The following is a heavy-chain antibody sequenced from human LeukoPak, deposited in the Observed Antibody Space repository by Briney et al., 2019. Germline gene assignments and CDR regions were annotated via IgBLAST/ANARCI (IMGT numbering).Heavy chain of an antibody. V-gene: IGHV4-59*11. Sequence: PSETLSLTCTVSGGSISSHHWSWIRQPPGKGLEWIGYIYYSGSTNYNPSLKSRVTISVDTSKNQFSLKLSSVTAADTAVYYCAREFDSSGLNAFDIWGQGTMVTVSS. CDR2: IYYSGST. J-gene: IGHJ3*02. CDR1: GGSISSHH. D-gene: IGHD3-22*01. CDR3: AREFDSSGLNAFDI.